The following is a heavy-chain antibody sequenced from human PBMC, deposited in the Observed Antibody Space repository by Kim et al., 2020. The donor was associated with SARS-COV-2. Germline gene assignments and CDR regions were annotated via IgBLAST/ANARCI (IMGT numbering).Heavy chain of an antibody. CDR1: GFTFSSYW. Sequence: GGSLRLSCAASGFTFSSYWMSWVRQAPGKGLEWVANIKQDGSEKYYVDSVKGRFTISRDNAKNSLYLQMNSLRAEDTAVYYCARDALYSNYTGGRGYYYGMDVRGQGTTVTVSS. CDR2: IKQDGSEK. V-gene: IGHV3-7*03. J-gene: IGHJ6*02. D-gene: IGHD4-4*01. CDR3: ARDALYSNYTGGRGYYYGMDV.